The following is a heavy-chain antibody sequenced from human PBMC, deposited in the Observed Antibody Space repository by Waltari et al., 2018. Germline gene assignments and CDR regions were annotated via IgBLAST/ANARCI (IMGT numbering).Heavy chain of an antibody. J-gene: IGHJ3*02. V-gene: IGHV3-21*01. Sequence: DVLLVESGGGLVKPGGSLRLSCVGSGFSFSGYAMNWVRQAPGQGLEWVASFRIGTRSNKYYADSVKGRFTISRDDGKDSVYLQMNSLRVEDTALYYCARGRDGYIQDVFDIWGQGTMVSVSS. CDR2: FRIGTRSNK. CDR1: GFSFSGYA. CDR3: ARGRDGYIQDVFDI. D-gene: IGHD5-12*01.